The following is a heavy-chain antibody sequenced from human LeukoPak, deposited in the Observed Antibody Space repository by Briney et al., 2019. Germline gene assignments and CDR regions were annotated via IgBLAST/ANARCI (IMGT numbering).Heavy chain of an antibody. CDR2: LYWDDDE. J-gene: IGHJ6*02. CDR1: GFSLSTSGMC. D-gene: IGHD2-2*01. Sequence: SGPALVKPTQTLTLTCTFSGFSLSTSGMCVSWIRQPPGKALEWLALLYWDDDERYSPSLKSRLTITKDTSKNQVVLTMTNMDPVDTATYYCATGYASSWYYYGMDVWGQGTTVTVSS. V-gene: IGHV2-5*08. CDR3: ATGYASSWYYYGMDV.